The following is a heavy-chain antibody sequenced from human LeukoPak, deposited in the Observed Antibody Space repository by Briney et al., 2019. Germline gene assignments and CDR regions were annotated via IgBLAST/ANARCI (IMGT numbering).Heavy chain of an antibody. CDR1: GFTFSSYG. V-gene: IGHV3-23*01. CDR2: ISGSGIST. D-gene: IGHD3-22*01. CDR3: AKGYYYDSSGYELDY. Sequence: GGSLRLSCAASGFTFSSYGMSWVRQSPGKGLEWVSAISGSGISTYYADSVRGRFTVSRDNSKNTLYLQMNSLRVEDTAVYYCAKGYYYDSSGYELDYWGQGTLVTVSS. J-gene: IGHJ4*02.